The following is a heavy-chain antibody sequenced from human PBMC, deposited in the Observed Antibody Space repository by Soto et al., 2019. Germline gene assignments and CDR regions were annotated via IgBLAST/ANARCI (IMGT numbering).Heavy chain of an antibody. J-gene: IGHJ4*02. Sequence: SETLSLTCTVSGGSISSGDYYWSWIRQPPGKGLEWIGYIYYSGSTYYNPSLKSRVTISVDTSKNQFSLKLSSVTAADTAVYYCARAFDIFTRYYFDYWGQGTLVTVSS. D-gene: IGHD3-9*01. CDR2: IYYSGST. V-gene: IGHV4-30-4*01. CDR1: GGSISSGDYY. CDR3: ARAFDIFTRYYFDY.